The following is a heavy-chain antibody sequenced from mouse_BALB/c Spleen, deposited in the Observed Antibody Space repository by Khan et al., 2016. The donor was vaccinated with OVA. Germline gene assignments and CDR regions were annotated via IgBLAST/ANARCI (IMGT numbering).Heavy chain of an antibody. CDR2: IIPSNDYT. CDR1: SYTFTTYT. J-gene: IGHJ3*01. D-gene: IGHD2-13*01. Sequence: QVQLKQSGAELARPGASVKMSCKASSYTFTTYTIHWVQQRPGQGLEWIGYIIPSNDYTNYNQKFKDRATLTADKSSSTAYMQLSSLTSEDSAVYDCVREGDYKRAEGWLAYWGQGTLVTVSA. CDR3: VREGDYKRAEGWLAY. V-gene: IGHV1-4*01.